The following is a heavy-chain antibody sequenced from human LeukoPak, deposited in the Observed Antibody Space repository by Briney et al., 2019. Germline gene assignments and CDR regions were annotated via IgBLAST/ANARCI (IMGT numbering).Heavy chain of an antibody. J-gene: IGHJ3*02. V-gene: IGHV3-23*01. CDR1: GFTFSSYA. Sequence: GGSLRLSCAASGFTFSSYAMMWLRQAPGKGLEWVSAISGAGGTTLYADSVKGRFTISRDNSKNTLYLQMTSLRVEDTPVYYCARDPNGDYIGAFEIWGQGTMVTVSS. D-gene: IGHD4-17*01. CDR2: ISGAGGTT. CDR3: ARDPNGDYIGAFEI.